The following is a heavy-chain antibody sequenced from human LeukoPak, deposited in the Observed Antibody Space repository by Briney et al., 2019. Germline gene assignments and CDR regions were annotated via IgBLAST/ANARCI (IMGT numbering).Heavy chain of an antibody. Sequence: GGSLRLSCAASGFTVSSNYMSWVRKAPGKGLEWVSVIYSGGSTYYADSVKGRFTISRDNSKNTLYLQMNSLRAEDTAVYYCARAWGLGYCGGGSCYTDPYYFDYWGQGTLVTVSS. D-gene: IGHD2-15*01. CDR1: GFTVSSNY. CDR2: IYSGGST. CDR3: ARAWGLGYCGGGSCYTDPYYFDY. V-gene: IGHV3-53*01. J-gene: IGHJ4*02.